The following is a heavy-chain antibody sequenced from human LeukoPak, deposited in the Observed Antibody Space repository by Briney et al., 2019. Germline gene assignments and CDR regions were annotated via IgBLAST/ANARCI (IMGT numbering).Heavy chain of an antibody. J-gene: IGHJ3*02. V-gene: IGHV3-7*01. Sequence: GGSLRLSCAASGFTFSSYWMTWVRQAPGKGLEWVANIRQDGSEKYYVDSVKGRFTISRDNAKNSLYLQMSSLRAEDTAVYYCAREVDTAMAYDAFDIWGQGTMVTVSS. D-gene: IGHD5-18*01. CDR1: GFTFSSYW. CDR3: AREVDTAMAYDAFDI. CDR2: IRQDGSEK.